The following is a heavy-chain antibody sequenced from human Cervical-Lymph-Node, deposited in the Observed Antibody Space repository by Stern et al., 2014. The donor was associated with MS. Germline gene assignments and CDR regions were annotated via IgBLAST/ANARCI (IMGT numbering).Heavy chain of an antibody. D-gene: IGHD1-26*01. J-gene: IGHJ4*02. CDR2: IYWDDDK. CDR1: GFSLSTSGVG. Sequence: SGPTLVKPTQTLTLTCTFSGFSLSTSGVGVGWIRQPPGTALEWLSLIYWDDDKRCSPSLKSRLTITKDTSKIQVVLTMTNMDPVDTATYYCAHGLEIRLWAAYWGQGTLVTVSS. V-gene: IGHV2-5*02. CDR3: AHGLEIRLWAAY.